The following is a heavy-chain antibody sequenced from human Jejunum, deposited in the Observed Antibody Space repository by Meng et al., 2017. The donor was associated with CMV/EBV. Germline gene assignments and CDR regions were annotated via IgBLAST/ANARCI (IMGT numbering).Heavy chain of an antibody. D-gene: IGHD1-1*01. CDR3: VRGPPYNYWNGGG. Sequence: QGQIVESGGGLFKPGGSLRLSCAASGFTFDDYYMNWIRQAPGKGLEWVSSVSSVSSYTNYADSVKGRFTISRDNSKNSLYLQMNSLTTEDTAVYFCVRGPPYNYWNGGGWGQGTLVTVSS. J-gene: IGHJ4*02. CDR1: GFTFDDYY. CDR2: VSSVSSYT. V-gene: IGHV3-11*05.